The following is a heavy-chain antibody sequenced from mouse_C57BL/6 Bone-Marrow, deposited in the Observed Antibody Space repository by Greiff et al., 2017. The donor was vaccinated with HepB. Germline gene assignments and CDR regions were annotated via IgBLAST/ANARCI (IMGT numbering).Heavy chain of an antibody. D-gene: IGHD2-4*01. V-gene: IGHV1-9*01. Sequence: QVHVKQSGAELMKPGASVKLSCKATGYTFTGYWIEWVKQRPGHGLEWIGEILTGSGSTNYNEKFKGKATFTADTSSNTAYMQLSSLTTEDSAIYYCARLYYDYDENYYAMDYWGQGTSVTVSS. CDR1: GYTFTGYW. J-gene: IGHJ4*01. CDR3: ARLYYDYDENYYAMDY. CDR2: ILTGSGST.